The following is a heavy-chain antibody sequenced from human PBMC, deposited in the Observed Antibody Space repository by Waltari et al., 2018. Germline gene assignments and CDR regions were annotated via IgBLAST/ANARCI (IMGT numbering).Heavy chain of an antibody. CDR1: GGSISSSSYY. Sequence: QLQLQESGPGLVKPSETLSLTCTVSGGSISSSSYYWGWIRQPPGKGLEWIGSIYYRGSTYYNPSLKSRVTISVDTSKNQFSLKLSSVTAADTAVYYCARSRHSSGFDYWGQGTLVTVSS. CDR3: ARSRHSSGFDY. J-gene: IGHJ4*02. D-gene: IGHD6-19*01. CDR2: IYYRGST. V-gene: IGHV4-39*01.